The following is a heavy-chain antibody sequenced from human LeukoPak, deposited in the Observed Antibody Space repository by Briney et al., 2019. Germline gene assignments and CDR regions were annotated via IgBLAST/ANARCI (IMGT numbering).Heavy chain of an antibody. Sequence: GGSLRLSCAASGFTFSTYAMSWVRQAPGKGLEWVSSITGSGGNTYYADSVKGRFTISGDNSKNTLYLQMNSLRAEDTAVYYCAKRSDARAMDYWGQGTLATVSS. V-gene: IGHV3-23*01. CDR1: GFTFSTYA. CDR3: AKRSDARAMDY. J-gene: IGHJ4*02. CDR2: ITGSGGNT.